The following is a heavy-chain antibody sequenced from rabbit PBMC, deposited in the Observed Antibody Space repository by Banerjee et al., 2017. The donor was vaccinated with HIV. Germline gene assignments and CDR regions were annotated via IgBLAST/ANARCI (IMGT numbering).Heavy chain of an antibody. D-gene: IGHD4-1*01. V-gene: IGHV1S45*01. CDR1: GFSFSNKYV. J-gene: IGHJ4*01. Sequence: QEQLEEFGADLVKPEGSLTLTCTASGFSFSNKYVMCWVRQDPGKGLKWIACINTSSGTTHSAGWAKGRIALYETAPATMTLQMTELTAADTATYFSARGLAGVIGWNIGLWGQATLVT. CDR2: INTSSGTT. CDR3: ARGLAGVIGWNIGL.